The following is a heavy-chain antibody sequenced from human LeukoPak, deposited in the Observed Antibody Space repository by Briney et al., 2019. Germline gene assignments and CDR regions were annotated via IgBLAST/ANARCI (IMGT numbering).Heavy chain of an antibody. Sequence: PSETLSLTCTLSGGSISSGSYYGSSIRRPGGKGREWFGRIYSSGSTNYNPSLESRVSISVDTSKNQISLKLSSVTAADTAVYYCARTSRAGAGYNYVDYWGQGTLVTASS. CDR1: GGSISSGSYY. J-gene: IGHJ4*02. CDR2: IYSSGST. V-gene: IGHV4-61*02. CDR3: ARTSRAGAGYNYVDY. D-gene: IGHD5-24*01.